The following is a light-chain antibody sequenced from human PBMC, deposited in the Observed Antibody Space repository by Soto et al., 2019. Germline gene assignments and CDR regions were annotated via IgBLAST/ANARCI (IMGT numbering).Light chain of an antibody. CDR2: DAS. CDR1: QSVGSY. J-gene: IGKJ5*01. V-gene: IGKV3-11*01. CDR3: QQRSNWPPT. Sequence: EIVLTQSPATLSLSPGERATLSCRASQSVGSYLAWHQQKPDQAPRLLMYDASNRATGIPARFSGSGSGTDFTLTISSLEPEDFAVYYCQQRSNWPPTFGQGTRLEIK.